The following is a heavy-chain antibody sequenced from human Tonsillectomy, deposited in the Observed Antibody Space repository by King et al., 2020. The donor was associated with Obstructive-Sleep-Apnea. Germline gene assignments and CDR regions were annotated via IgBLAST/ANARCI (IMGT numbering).Heavy chain of an antibody. CDR1: GFTFSNYG. V-gene: IGHV3-33*01. CDR2: IWYDGSIK. CDR3: ARDLDYGDYGRSGMDV. J-gene: IGHJ6*02. D-gene: IGHD4-17*01. Sequence: VQLVESGGGVVQPGRSLRLSCAASGFTFSNYGMHWVRQAPGKGLEWVAIIWYDGSIKYYADSVKGRFTLSRDNSKNTLYLQMNSLRAEDTAVYYCARDLDYGDYGRSGMDVWGQGTTVTVSS.